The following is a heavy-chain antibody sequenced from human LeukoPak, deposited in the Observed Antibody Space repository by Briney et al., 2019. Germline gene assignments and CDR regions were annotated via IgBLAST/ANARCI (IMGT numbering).Heavy chain of an antibody. CDR1: GGSINNYY. V-gene: IGHV4-4*07. Sequence: SETLSLTCTVSGGSINNYYWSWIRQPAGKGLEWIGRIYSSGSTNYNPSLQSRVTMSVDTSKNQFSLKLSSVTAADTAVYYCARGTTKRVYFDYWGQGTLVTVSS. CDR3: ARGTTKRVYFDY. D-gene: IGHD1-1*01. CDR2: IYSSGST. J-gene: IGHJ4*02.